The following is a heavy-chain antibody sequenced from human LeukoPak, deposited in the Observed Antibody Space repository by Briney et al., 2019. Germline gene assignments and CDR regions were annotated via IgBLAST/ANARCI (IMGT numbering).Heavy chain of an antibody. Sequence: GGSLRLSCAASGFTFSSYSMNWVRQAPGKGLEWVSSISSSSSYIYYADSVKGRFTTSRDNAKNSLYLQMNSLRAEDTAVYYCARDRDYGDNDAFDIWGQGTMVTVSS. CDR1: GFTFSSYS. J-gene: IGHJ3*02. V-gene: IGHV3-21*01. CDR3: ARDRDYGDNDAFDI. CDR2: ISSSSSYI. D-gene: IGHD4-17*01.